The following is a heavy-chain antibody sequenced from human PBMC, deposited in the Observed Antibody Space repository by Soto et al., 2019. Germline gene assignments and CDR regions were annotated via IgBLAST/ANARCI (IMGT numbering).Heavy chain of an antibody. Sequence: GGALRLSCAASGFIFSSYSMNWGRQAPGKGLEWVSYISSSSSTIYYADSVKGRFTISRDNAKNSLYLQMNSLRDEDTAVYYCARPEYSSSSYGMDVWGQGTTVTVSS. D-gene: IGHD6-6*01. J-gene: IGHJ6*02. CDR2: ISSSSSTI. CDR3: ARPEYSSSSYGMDV. V-gene: IGHV3-48*02. CDR1: GFIFSSYS.